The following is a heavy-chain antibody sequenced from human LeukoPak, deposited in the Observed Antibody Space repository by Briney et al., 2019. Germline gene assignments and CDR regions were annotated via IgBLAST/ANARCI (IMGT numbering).Heavy chain of an antibody. V-gene: IGHV4-4*02. CDR3: ARVVLWFGELSSFDY. CDR1: GGSISSDHW. CDR2: IFHIGVT. J-gene: IGHJ4*02. D-gene: IGHD3-10*01. Sequence: SGTLSLTCAVSGGSISSDHWWSWVRQPPGKSLEWIGEIFHIGVTNYNPSLKSRVTISVDRSKNQFSLKLSSVTAADTAVYYCARVVLWFGELSSFDYWGQGTLVTVSS.